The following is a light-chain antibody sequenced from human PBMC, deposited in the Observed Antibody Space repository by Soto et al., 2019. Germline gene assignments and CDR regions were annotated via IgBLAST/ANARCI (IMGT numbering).Light chain of an antibody. CDR3: QQYGSSIT. Sequence: EIVLTQSPGSLSWSPGERVTLSCRASQSISNRYLAWYQHRPGQAPRLLIYGTSSRASGVPDRFSASGAGTDLILTISRLEPEDFAIYYCQQYGSSITFGGGTKVEIK. J-gene: IGKJ4*01. CDR2: GTS. V-gene: IGKV3-20*01. CDR1: QSISNRY.